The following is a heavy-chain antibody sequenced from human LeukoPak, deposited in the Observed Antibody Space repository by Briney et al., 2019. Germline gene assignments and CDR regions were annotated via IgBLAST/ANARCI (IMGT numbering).Heavy chain of an antibody. CDR2: IYYSGST. V-gene: IGHV4-59*01. J-gene: IGHJ3*02. CDR1: GGSISNYY. D-gene: IGHD2-15*01. CDR3: ARAGDCSGGSCLDAFDI. Sequence: PSETLSLTCTVSGGSISNYYWSWIRQPPGKGLEWIGYIYYSGSTNYNPSLKSRVTISVDTSKNQFSLKLSSVTAADTAVYYCARAGDCSGGSCLDAFDIWGQGTMVTVSS.